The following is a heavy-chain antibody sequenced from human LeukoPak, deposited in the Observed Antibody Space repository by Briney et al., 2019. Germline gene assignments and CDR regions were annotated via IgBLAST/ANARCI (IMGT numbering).Heavy chain of an antibody. Sequence: PGGSLRLSCAASGFTFNNYSMNWVRQAPGKGLEWVSFISSSSSYIYYADSVKGRFTISRDNAKNSLYLQMNRLRAEDTAVYYCARIVVVGIDYWGQGTLVTVSS. J-gene: IGHJ4*02. D-gene: IGHD3-22*01. CDR2: ISSSSSYI. CDR3: ARIVVVGIDY. V-gene: IGHV3-21*01. CDR1: GFTFNNYS.